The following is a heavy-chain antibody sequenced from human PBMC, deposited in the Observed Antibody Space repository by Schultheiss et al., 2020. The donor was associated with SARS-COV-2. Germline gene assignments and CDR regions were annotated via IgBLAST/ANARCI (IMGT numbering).Heavy chain of an antibody. V-gene: IGHV3-48*01. CDR2: ISGSSSPI. CDR1: GFTFSDCS. CDR3: ARSYGTSWFYY. Sequence: GGSLRLSCAASGFTFSDCSMNWVRQAPGKGLEWVSFISGSSSPIFYADSVKGRFTVSRDNARNSLYLQMNSLRAEDTAVYYCARSYGTSWFYYWGHGTLVTVSS. J-gene: IGHJ4*01. D-gene: IGHD2/OR15-2a*01.